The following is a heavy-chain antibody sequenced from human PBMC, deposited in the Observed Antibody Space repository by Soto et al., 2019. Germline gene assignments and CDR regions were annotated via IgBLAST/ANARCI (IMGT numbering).Heavy chain of an antibody. D-gene: IGHD3-22*01. CDR3: ARDLDYYDSSGSPDFDY. V-gene: IGHV3-11*06. Sequence: LRLSCAASGFTFSDYYMSWIRQAPGKGLEWVSYISSSSSYTNYADSVKGRFTISRDNAKNSLYLQMNSLRAEDTAVYYCARDLDYYDSSGSPDFDYWGQGTLVTVSS. J-gene: IGHJ4*02. CDR2: ISSSSSYT. CDR1: GFTFSDYY.